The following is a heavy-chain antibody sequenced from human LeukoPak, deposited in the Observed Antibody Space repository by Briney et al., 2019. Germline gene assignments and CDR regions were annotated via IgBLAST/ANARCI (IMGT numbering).Heavy chain of an antibody. CDR3: ARDKAVTTEVTQHFQH. V-gene: IGHV1-18*01. CDR1: GYTFTTYG. J-gene: IGHJ1*01. CDR2: ISAYNGYT. D-gene: IGHD4-23*01. Sequence: GASVKVSCKASGYTFTTYGISWVRQAPGQGLEWIGWISAYNGYTDYAQKFQFRVTMTTDTSTSTAYMELRSLRSDDTAVYYCARDKAVTTEVTQHFQHWGQGTLVTVSS.